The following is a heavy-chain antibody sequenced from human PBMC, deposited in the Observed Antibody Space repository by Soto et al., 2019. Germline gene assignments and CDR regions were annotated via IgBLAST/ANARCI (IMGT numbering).Heavy chain of an antibody. CDR1: GGSISSDDYY. CDR2: IYYSGST. Sequence: QVQLQESGPGLVKPSQTLSLTCTVSGGSISSDDYYWSWIRQPPGKGLEWIGYIYYSGSTYYNPSIKRRLTLSLDTSTTQFSLKLSSVTAADTAVYYCARDSTYYFDSSGSAVRAFDIWGQGTMVTVSS. D-gene: IGHD3-22*01. V-gene: IGHV4-30-4*01. J-gene: IGHJ3*02. CDR3: ARDSTYYFDSSGSAVRAFDI.